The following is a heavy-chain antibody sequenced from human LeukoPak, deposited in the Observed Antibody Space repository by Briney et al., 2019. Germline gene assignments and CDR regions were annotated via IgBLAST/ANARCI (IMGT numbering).Heavy chain of an antibody. J-gene: IGHJ4*02. D-gene: IGHD6-13*01. CDR1: GGSISSYY. CDR3: ARDTGGYSSPFDY. CDR2: IYYSGST. V-gene: IGHV4-59*01. Sequence: SETLSLTCTASGGSISSYYCSCLRQPPGKGLEWIGYIYYSGSTNHNPSLKSRVTISVDTSKNQFSLKLSSVTAADTAVYYCARDTGGYSSPFDYWGQGTLVTVSS.